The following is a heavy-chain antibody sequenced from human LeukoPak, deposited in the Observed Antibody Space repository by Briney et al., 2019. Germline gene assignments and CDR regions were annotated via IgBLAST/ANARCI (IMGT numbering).Heavy chain of an antibody. CDR2: ISYDGSNK. J-gene: IGHJ4*02. Sequence: GRSLRLSCGASGFTFSSYAMHWVRQAPGKGLEWVAVISYDGSNKYYADSVKGRFTISRDNSKNTLYLQMNSLRAEDTAVYYCASLSTSSGQQFDYWGQGTLVTVSS. CDR1: GFTFSSYA. D-gene: IGHD2-2*01. V-gene: IGHV3-30*04. CDR3: ASLSTSSGQQFDY.